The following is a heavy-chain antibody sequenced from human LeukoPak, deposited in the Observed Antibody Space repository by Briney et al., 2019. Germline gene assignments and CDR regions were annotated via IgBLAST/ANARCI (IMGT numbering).Heavy chain of an antibody. V-gene: IGHV3-30-3*01. CDR3: ARAGSHRNSGYDY. D-gene: IGHD5-12*01. Sequence: PGRSLRLSCAASGFTFSSYAMPWVRQAPGKGLGWVAVISYDGSNKYYADSVKGRFTISRGTAKNSLYLQMNSLRAEDTAVYYCARAGSHRNSGYDYWGQGTLVTVSS. J-gene: IGHJ4*02. CDR1: GFTFSSYA. CDR2: ISYDGSNK.